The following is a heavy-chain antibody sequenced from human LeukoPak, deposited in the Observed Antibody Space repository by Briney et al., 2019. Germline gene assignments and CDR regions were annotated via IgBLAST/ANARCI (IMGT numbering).Heavy chain of an antibody. Sequence: PGRSLRLSCAASGFTFDDYAMHWVRQAPGKGLEWVSGISWNSGSIGYADSVKGRFTISRDNAKNSLYLQMNSLRAEDTALYYCAKDGEYGSGSYTYDAFDIWGQGTMVTVSS. CDR2: ISWNSGSI. D-gene: IGHD3-10*01. J-gene: IGHJ3*02. CDR3: AKDGEYGSGSYTYDAFDI. V-gene: IGHV3-9*01. CDR1: GFTFDDYA.